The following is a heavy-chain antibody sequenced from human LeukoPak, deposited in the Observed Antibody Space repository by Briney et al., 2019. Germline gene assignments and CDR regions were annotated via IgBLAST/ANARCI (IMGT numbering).Heavy chain of an antibody. Sequence: GGSLRLSCAASGFTFSSYSMNWVRQAPGKGLEWVANIKYDGSERYYVDSVKGRFTISRDNAKDSLSLQMNSLRAEDTAVYYCARGFGRQITMIRGSAFDIWGHGTMVTVSS. CDR2: IKYDGSER. CDR3: ARGFGRQITMIRGSAFDI. CDR1: GFTFSSYS. V-gene: IGHV3-7*01. J-gene: IGHJ3*02. D-gene: IGHD3-10*01.